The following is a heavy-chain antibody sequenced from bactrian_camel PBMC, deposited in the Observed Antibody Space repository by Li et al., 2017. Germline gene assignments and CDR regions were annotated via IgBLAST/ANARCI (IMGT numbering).Heavy chain of an antibody. J-gene: IGHJ4*01. D-gene: IGHD2*01. Sequence: QLVESGGGLVQPGGSLRLSCAASGFTFSSHDMSWVRQAPGKGLEWVSSIDSDGGTTYYAGSVKGRFTVSRDNAKNTVYLQMNSLKSEDTALYFCATDPYVSYSSAIWGQGTQVTVS. CDR3: ATDPYVSYSSAI. CDR1: GFTFSSHD. CDR2: IDSDGGTT. V-gene: IGHV3S40*01.